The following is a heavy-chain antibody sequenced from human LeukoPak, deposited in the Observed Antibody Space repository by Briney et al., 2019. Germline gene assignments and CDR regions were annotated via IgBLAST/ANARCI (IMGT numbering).Heavy chain of an antibody. D-gene: IGHD3-22*01. J-gene: IGHJ6*03. V-gene: IGHV3-7*01. CDR2: IKQDGSEK. CDR1: GFTFSSYW. Sequence: GGSLRLSCAASGFTFSSYWMSWVRQAPGKGLEWVANIKQDGSEKYYVNSVKGRFTISRDNAKNSLYLQMNSLRAEDTAVYYCARLTTMIVVVAYYYYMDVWGKGTTVTVSS. CDR3: ARLTTMIVVVAYYYYMDV.